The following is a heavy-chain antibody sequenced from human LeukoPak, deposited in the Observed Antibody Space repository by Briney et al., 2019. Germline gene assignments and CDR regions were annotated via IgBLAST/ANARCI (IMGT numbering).Heavy chain of an antibody. CDR2: ISGSGGGT. CDR1: GFTFSSYA. D-gene: IGHD2-15*01. CDR3: AKDTLGYCSGGICYNY. V-gene: IGHV3-23*01. Sequence: GGSLRLSCAASGFTFSSYAMTWARQAPGKGLEWVSGISGSGGGTYYTDSVKGRFTISRDNSKNTLYLQMNSLRAEDTAVYYCAKDTLGYCSGGICYNYWGQGTLVTVSS. J-gene: IGHJ4*02.